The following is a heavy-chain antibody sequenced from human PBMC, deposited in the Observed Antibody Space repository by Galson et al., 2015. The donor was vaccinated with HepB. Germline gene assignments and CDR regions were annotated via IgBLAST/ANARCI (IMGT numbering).Heavy chain of an antibody. CDR1: GFTFSSYA. Sequence: SLRLSCAASGFTFSSYAMSWVRQAPGKGLEWVSAISGSGGSTYYADSVKGRFTISRDNSKNTLYLQMNSLRAEDTAVYYCSKDIHNSGSTRFDPWGQGTLVTVSS. D-gene: IGHD6-13*01. J-gene: IGHJ5*02. V-gene: IGHV3-23*01. CDR3: SKDIHNSGSTRFDP. CDR2: ISGSGGST.